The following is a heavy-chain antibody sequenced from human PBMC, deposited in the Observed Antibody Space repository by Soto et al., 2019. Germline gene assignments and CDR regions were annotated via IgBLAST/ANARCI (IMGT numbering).Heavy chain of an antibody. D-gene: IGHD5-12*01. J-gene: IGHJ3*02. CDR2: IWFDGSNT. CDR1: GFRFSGHG. CDR3: ARFNGHNRVGALDM. Sequence: QAQLVESGGGVVQPGRSLRLSCTASGFRFSGHGMHWVRQPPGKGLEWLGYIWFDGSNTGYGDYMEGRVTISRDNSKNILYLQVNSLRVEDTAVYYCARFNGHNRVGALDMWGQGTMVTVSS. V-gene: IGHV3-33*01.